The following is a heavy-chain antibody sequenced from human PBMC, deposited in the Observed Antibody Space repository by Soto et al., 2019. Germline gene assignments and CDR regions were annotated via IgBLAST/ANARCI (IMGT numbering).Heavy chain of an antibody. CDR2: LDPSGNT. J-gene: IGHJ3*02. D-gene: IGHD1-7*01. Sequence: PSETLSLTCTVSGDSISSYYWNWIRQSPGKGLEWIGYLDPSGNTNSNPSLKSRVTISGGTSKNQFSLNLSSVTAADTAVYFCARLSGTSVLDAFDIWGQGTMVTVSS. CDR3: ARLSGTSVLDAFDI. CDR1: GDSISSYY. V-gene: IGHV4-59*01.